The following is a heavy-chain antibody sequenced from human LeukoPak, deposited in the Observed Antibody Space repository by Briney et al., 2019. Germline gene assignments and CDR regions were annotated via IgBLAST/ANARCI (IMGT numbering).Heavy chain of an antibody. CDR3: TKDLVLRAYQPFDY. Sequence: GGSLRLSCAASGFNLHLQAMSWVRHTPGGGLEWVADIRSDSSTTTYADSVQGRFTISRDNSKMTLYLQMNSLRVDDTAVYYCTKDLVLRAYQPFDYWGPGTLVTVSS. CDR1: GFNLHLQA. CDR2: IRSDSSTT. V-gene: IGHV3-23*01. J-gene: IGHJ4*02. D-gene: IGHD2-2*01.